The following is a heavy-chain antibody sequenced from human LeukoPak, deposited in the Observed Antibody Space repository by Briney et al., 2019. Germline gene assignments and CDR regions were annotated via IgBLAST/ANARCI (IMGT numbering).Heavy chain of an antibody. J-gene: IGHJ3*01. CDR1: GFTFRSFG. Sequence: PGGSLRLSCAASGFTFRSFGMHWVRQAPGKGLEWVAVISREGRDKYYADPVKGRFTISRDNSKNTLYLQMNSLRAEDTAVYYCAKNPTSSDWGQGTMVTVSS. V-gene: IGHV3-30*18. CDR3: AKNPTSSD. CDR2: ISREGRDK. D-gene: IGHD2-2*01.